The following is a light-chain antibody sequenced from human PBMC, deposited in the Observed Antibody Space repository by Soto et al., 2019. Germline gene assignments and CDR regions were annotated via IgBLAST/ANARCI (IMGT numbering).Light chain of an antibody. J-gene: IGKJ2*01. V-gene: IGKV1-5*01. CDR2: DAS. CDR3: QQYNSYSPYT. CDR1: QSISSW. Sequence: DIQMTQSPSTLSASVGDRVTITCRASQSISSWLAWYQQKPGKAAKLLIYDASSLESGVPSRFSGSGSGTEFTLTSSSLQPDDFATYDCQQYNSYSPYTFGQGTKLEIK.